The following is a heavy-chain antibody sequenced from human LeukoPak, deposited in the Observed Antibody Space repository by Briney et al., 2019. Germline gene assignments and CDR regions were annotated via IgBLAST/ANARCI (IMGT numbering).Heavy chain of an antibody. CDR1: GYTFTGYY. CDR2: INPNSGGT. Sequence: VASVKVSCKASGYTFTGYYMHWVRQAPGQGLEWMGWINPNSGGTNYAQKFQGRVTMTRDTSISTAYMELSRLRSDDTAVYYCARGGITMVRGVINFDYWGQGTLVTVSS. D-gene: IGHD3-10*01. V-gene: IGHV1-2*02. J-gene: IGHJ4*02. CDR3: ARGGITMVRGVINFDY.